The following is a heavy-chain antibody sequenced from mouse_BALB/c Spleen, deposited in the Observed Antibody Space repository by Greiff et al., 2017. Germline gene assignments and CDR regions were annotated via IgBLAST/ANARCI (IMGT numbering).Heavy chain of an antibody. CDR1: GFTFSSFG. D-gene: IGHD1-1*01. J-gene: IGHJ3*01. CDR2: ISSGSSTI. V-gene: IGHV5-17*02. Sequence: EVQLVESGGGLVQPGGSRKLSCAASGFTFSSFGMHWVRQAPEKGLEWVAYISSGSSTIYYADTVKGRFTISRDNPKNTLFLQMTSLRSEDTAMYYCARSGDYGSSSFAYWGQGTLVTVSA. CDR3: ARSGDYGSSSFAY.